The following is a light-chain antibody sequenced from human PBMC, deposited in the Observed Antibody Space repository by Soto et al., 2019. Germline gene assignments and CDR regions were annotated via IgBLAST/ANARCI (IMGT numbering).Light chain of an antibody. CDR1: QTVSSH. J-gene: IGKJ4*01. CDR2: GAS. Sequence: VMTQSPATLSVSPGERANLSCRSSQTVSSHLAWDQQKPGQAPRLLIYGASTSATDVPARFSGSGSGTEFTLTISSLQAEDFAVYYCQKCKVAPFTFGGGTKVEIK. CDR3: QKCKVAPFT. V-gene: IGKV3-15*01.